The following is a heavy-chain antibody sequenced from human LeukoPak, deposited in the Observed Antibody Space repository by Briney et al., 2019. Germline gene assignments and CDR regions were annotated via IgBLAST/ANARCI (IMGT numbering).Heavy chain of an antibody. CDR1: GGSFSGYY. V-gene: IGHV4-34*01. J-gene: IGHJ3*02. CDR3: ARASYSSPTDAFDI. CDR2: INHSGST. D-gene: IGHD6-13*01. Sequence: SETLSLTCAVYGGSFSGYYWSWIRQPPGKGLEWIGEINHSGSTNYNPSLKSRVTISVDTSQNQFSLKLSSVTAADTAVYYCARASYSSPTDAFDIWGQGTMVTVSS.